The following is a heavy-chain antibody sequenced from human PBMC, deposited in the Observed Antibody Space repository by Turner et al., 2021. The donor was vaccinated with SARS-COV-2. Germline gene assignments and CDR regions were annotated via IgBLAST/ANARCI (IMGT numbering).Heavy chain of an antibody. CDR2: IYYSGST. D-gene: IGHD4-4*01. CDR1: GGSISSSSSH. CDR3: ATEMTTVTLYYYYGMDV. J-gene: IGHJ6*02. V-gene: IGHV4-39*01. Sequence: QLQLQESGPGLVKPSETLSLTCTVSGGSISSSSSHWGWIRQPPGKGLEWIGSIYYSGSTYYNPSLKSRVTISVDTSKNQFTLKLSSVTAADTAVYYCATEMTTVTLYYYYGMDVWGQGTTVTVSS.